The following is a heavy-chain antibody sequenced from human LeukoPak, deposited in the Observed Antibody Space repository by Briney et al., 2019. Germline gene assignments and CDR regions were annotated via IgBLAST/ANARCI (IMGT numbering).Heavy chain of an antibody. J-gene: IGHJ6*03. CDR1: GDSVASNSAA. Sequence: SQTLSLTCAISGDSVASNSAAWNWIRQSPSRGLEWLGRTYYRSKWYNDYAVSVKSRITINPDTSKNQFSLQLNSVTPEDTAVYYCAREVGGNFLKLYYYYYMDVWGKGTTVTVPS. V-gene: IGHV6-1*01. CDR2: TYYRSKWYN. CDR3: AREVGGNFLKLYYYYYMDV. D-gene: IGHD4-23*01.